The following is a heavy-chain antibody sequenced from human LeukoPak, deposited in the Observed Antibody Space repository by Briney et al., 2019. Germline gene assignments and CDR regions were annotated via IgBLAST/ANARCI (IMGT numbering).Heavy chain of an antibody. CDR2: IYHSGST. J-gene: IGHJ4*02. D-gene: IGHD6-13*01. V-gene: IGHV4-38-2*01. CDR1: GYSISSGYY. Sequence: PSETLSLTCAVSGYSISSGYYWGWIRQPPGKGLEWIGSIYHSGSTYYNPCLKSRVTISVDTSKNQFSLKLSSVTAADTAVYYCARVALRNIAAAANFDYWGQGTLVTVSS. CDR3: ARVALRNIAAAANFDY.